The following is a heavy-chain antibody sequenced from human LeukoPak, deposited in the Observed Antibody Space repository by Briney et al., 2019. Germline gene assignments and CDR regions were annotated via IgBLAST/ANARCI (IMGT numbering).Heavy chain of an antibody. J-gene: IGHJ3*02. CDR3: AISVAGTGAYAFDI. Sequence: SETLSLTCTVSGGSITSYCWTWIRQPPGKGLEWIGYIYYTGSTDYIPSLKSRVTISIDTDKNQFSLRLNSVTAAYTAVYYCAISVAGTGAYAFDIWGQGTMVIVSS. CDR2: IYYTGST. V-gene: IGHV4-59*08. CDR1: GGSITSYC. D-gene: IGHD6-19*01.